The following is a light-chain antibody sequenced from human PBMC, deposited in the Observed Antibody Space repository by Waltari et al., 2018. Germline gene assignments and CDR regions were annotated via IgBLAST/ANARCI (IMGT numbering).Light chain of an antibody. J-gene: IGKJ1*01. Sequence: EIALTQSPGTLSLSVGERATVSCRASESVSRALAGYQQNPGQSPRLLIYGASTRATGIPDRFSGSGSGTDFSLTISRLEPDDFAVYYCQHYLRLPVTFGQGTTVEI. CDR1: ESVSRA. CDR2: GAS. CDR3: QHYLRLPVT. V-gene: IGKV3-20*01.